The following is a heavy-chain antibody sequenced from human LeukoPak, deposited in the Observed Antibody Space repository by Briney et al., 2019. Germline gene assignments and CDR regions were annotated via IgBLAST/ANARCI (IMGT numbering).Heavy chain of an antibody. CDR1: GGSLSGYY. V-gene: IGHV4-34*01. J-gene: IGHJ3*02. CDR3: ARVMADSSGLDAFDI. D-gene: IGHD3-22*01. Sequence: SETLSLTCAVYGGSLSGYYWSWIRQPPGKGLEWIGEINHSGSTNYNPSLKSRVTISVDTSKNQFSLKLSSVTAADTAVYYCARVMADSSGLDAFDIWGQGTMVTVSS. CDR2: INHSGST.